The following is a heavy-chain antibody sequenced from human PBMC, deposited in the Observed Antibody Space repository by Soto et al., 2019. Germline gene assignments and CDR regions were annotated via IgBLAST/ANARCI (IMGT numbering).Heavy chain of an antibody. CDR3: ARDLWGYCGTDCYPLDV. Sequence: QVQLQESGPGLVKPSETLSLTCTVSGGTISRYYWSWIRQPPGKGLEWIGYMYNTGSTVYNPSFKRRVTISVDTSKNQFSLMLNSVTAADTAVYYCARDLWGYCGTDCYPLDVWGQGTTVTVSS. V-gene: IGHV4-59*01. J-gene: IGHJ6*02. CDR2: MYNTGST. D-gene: IGHD2-21*02. CDR1: GGTISRYY.